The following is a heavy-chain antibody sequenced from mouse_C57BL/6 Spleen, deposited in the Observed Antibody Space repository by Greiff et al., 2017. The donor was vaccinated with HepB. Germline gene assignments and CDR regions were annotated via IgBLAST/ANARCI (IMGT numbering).Heavy chain of an antibody. V-gene: IGHV1-9*01. CDR1: GYTFTGYW. CDR2: ILPGSGST. CDR3: ARDLRRFAY. D-gene: IGHD2-12*01. J-gene: IGHJ3*01. Sequence: VQRVESGAELMKPGASVKLSCKATGYTFTGYWIEWVKQRPGHGLEWIGEILPGSGSTNYNEKFKGKATFTADTSSNTAYMQLSSLTTEDSAIYYCARDLRRFAYWGQGTLVTVSA.